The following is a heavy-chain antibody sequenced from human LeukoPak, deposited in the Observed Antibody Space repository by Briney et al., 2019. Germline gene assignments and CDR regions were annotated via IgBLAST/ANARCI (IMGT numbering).Heavy chain of an antibody. D-gene: IGHD6-13*01. CDR2: ITSSGSTF. Sequence: GGPLRPSCAASGFIFSDYYMSWIHQAPGKGLEWVSYITSSGSTFYYADSVKGRFTIYRDNAKNSLYLQMNTLRAEDTAVYYCASRGTAAAGTIKHWGQGTLVTVSS. CDR3: ASRGTAAAGTIKH. V-gene: IGHV3-11*01. J-gene: IGHJ1*01. CDR1: GFIFSDYY.